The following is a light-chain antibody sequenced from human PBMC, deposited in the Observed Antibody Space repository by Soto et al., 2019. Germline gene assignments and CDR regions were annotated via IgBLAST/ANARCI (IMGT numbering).Light chain of an antibody. CDR3: HHYGRSPIYT. CDR2: GVS. Sequence: ELVLTQSPVALSLSSGERATLSCRASQSVSSTLLTWYQQKPGQAPRLLIYGVSSRAAGIPDRFSGSGSGTDFTLTISGLEPEDFVVYYCHHYGRSPIYTFGPGTNVDFK. CDR1: QSVSSTL. J-gene: IGKJ3*01. V-gene: IGKV3-20*01.